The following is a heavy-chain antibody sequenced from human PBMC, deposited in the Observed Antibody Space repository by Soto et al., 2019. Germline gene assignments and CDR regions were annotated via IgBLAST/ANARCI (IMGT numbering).Heavy chain of an antibody. D-gene: IGHD3-22*01. V-gene: IGHV1-69*12. Sequence: QVQLVQSGAEVKKPGSSVKVSCKASGGSLSNYGISWVRQAPGQGLEWMGAIIPVFGTPNYAQKFQDRVTITADESTTRVYMEVRGLTSEDTAMYYCARGDATKIVVTTYYGMDVWGQGTTVTVSS. J-gene: IGHJ6*02. CDR3: ARGDATKIVVTTYYGMDV. CDR2: IIPVFGTP. CDR1: GGSLSNYG.